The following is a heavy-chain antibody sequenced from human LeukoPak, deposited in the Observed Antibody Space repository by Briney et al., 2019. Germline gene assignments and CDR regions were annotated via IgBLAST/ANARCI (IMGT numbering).Heavy chain of an antibody. CDR1: GDSISSYY. CDR2: IYSSGST. V-gene: IGHV4-59*12. J-gene: IGHJ4*02. D-gene: IGHD2-2*01. CDR3: ATNPLYCSSTSCSRDY. Sequence: PSETLSLTCTVSGDSISSYYCSWIRQPPGKGLEWLGYIYSSGSTNYNPSLKGRVTISVDTSKNQFSLKLSSVTAADTAVYYCATNPLYCSSTSCSRDYWGQGTLVTVSS.